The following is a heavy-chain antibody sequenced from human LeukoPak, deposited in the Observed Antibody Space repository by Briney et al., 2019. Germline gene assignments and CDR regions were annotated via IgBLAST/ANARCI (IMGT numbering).Heavy chain of an antibody. V-gene: IGHV3-30-3*01. D-gene: IGHD2-2*01. CDR1: GFTFSDYA. J-gene: IGHJ4*02. Sequence: GGSLRLSCAASGFTFSDYAIHWVRQAPGKGLEGVSVISNVGGSKHYADSVKGRFTISRDNSKNTLLLQMNSLRPEDTAVYYCARDLSTGPADYCFDSWGQGTLVTVSS. CDR3: ARDLSTGPADYCFDS. CDR2: ISNVGGSK.